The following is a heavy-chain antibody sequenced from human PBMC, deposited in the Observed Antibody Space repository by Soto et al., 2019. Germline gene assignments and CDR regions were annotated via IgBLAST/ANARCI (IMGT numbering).Heavy chain of an antibody. CDR2: ISAYNGNT. CDR1: GYNFTSYG. CDR3: ARALGGSPEDY. Sequence: QVQLLQSGAEVKKPGSSVEVSCKASGYNFTSYGITWVRQAPGRGLEWMGWISAYNGNTKYAQKLQGRVTMTTDTSTSTAYMELRSLRSDGTAVYYCARALGGSPEDYWGKGNLVTVSS. D-gene: IGHD2-15*01. J-gene: IGHJ4*02. V-gene: IGHV1-18*01.